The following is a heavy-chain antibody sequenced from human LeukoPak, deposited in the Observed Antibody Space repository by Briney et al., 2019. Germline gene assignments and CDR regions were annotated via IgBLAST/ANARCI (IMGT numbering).Heavy chain of an antibody. Sequence: SVKVSCKASGYTFTGYYMHWVRQAPGQGLEWMGRIIPILGIANYAQKFQGRVTITADKSTSTAYMELSSLRSEDTAVYYCARGRFPYTSTQFDYWGQGTMVTVSS. J-gene: IGHJ3*01. CDR3: ARGRFPYTSTQFDY. CDR2: IIPILGIA. CDR1: GYTFTGYY. V-gene: IGHV1-69*02. D-gene: IGHD6-13*01.